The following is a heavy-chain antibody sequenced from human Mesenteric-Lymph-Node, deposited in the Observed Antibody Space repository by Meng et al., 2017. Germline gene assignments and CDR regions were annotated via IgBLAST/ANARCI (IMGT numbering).Heavy chain of an antibody. V-gene: IGHV3-74*01. CDR2: INTDGSNI. D-gene: IGHD2-15*01. J-gene: IGHJ5*02. CDR3: VRDRRVCSGGSCYSDYFDH. CDR1: GFTFSSYW. Sequence: GESLKISCGVSGFTFSSYWIHWVRQAPGKGLEWVSRINTDGSNIGYADSVQGRFTLSRDNAKNTLYLQMNSLRAEDTAVYYCVRDRRVCSGGSCYSDYFDHWGQGTLVTVS.